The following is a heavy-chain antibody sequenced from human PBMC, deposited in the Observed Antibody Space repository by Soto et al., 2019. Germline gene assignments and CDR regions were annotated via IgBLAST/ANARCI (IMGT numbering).Heavy chain of an antibody. CDR3: ARDTSGWSLNGLDV. D-gene: IGHD6-19*01. CDR1: GSAITRYY. V-gene: IGHV1-46*01. CDR2: INPGGGSA. J-gene: IGHJ6*02. Sequence: QVDLVQSGAEVKKPGASVTISCKASGSAITRYYIHWVRQAPGRGLEWMGIINPGGGSASYAQKFKDRVTIDKDTSTGTVYMDLRSLRTEDTAVCYCARDTSGWSLNGLDVWGQGTTVNVSS.